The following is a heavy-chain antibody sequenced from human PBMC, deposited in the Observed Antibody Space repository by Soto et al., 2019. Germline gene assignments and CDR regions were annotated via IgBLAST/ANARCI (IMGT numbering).Heavy chain of an antibody. V-gene: IGHV4-59*08. CDR2: IYYSGST. CDR3: ARHNDS. J-gene: IGHJ4*02. CDR1: GFSLSSYY. Sequence: SETLSLTCTVSGFSLSSYYWSWIRQPPGKGLEWIGYIYYSGSTNYNPSLKSRVTISVDTSKNQFSLKLSSVTDADTAVYYCARHNDSWGQGTLVTVSS.